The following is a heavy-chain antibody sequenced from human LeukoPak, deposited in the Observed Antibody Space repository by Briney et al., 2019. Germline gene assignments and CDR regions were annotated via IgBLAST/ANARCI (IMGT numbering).Heavy chain of an antibody. Sequence: GGSLRLSCAASGFTFSDYYMSWIRQAPGKGLEWVSYISSSSSYTNYADSVKGRFTISRDNAKNSLYLQMNSLRDEDTAIYYCAREAVFGDYNYFDYWGQGTLVTVSS. CDR2: ISSSSSYT. CDR3: AREAVFGDYNYFDY. V-gene: IGHV3-11*06. CDR1: GFTFSDYY. J-gene: IGHJ4*02. D-gene: IGHD4-17*01.